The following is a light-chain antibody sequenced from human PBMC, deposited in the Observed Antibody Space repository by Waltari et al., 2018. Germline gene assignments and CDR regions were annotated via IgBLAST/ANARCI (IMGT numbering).Light chain of an antibody. Sequence: EIVLTQSPATLSFSPGALATLSCRASQRVNNSLGWYQQKPGQAPRLLIYDASRRATDIPARFSGGGSGTDFTLTISSLEPEDFAVFYCQQRSNWMFTFGQGTKLDIK. J-gene: IGKJ2*01. V-gene: IGKV3-11*01. CDR3: QQRSNWMFT. CDR2: DAS. CDR1: QRVNNS.